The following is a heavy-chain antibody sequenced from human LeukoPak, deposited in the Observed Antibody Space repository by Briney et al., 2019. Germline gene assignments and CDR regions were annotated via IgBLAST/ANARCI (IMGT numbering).Heavy chain of an antibody. CDR1: GYTFTTYG. D-gene: IGHD2-15*01. J-gene: IGHJ4*02. V-gene: IGHV1-18*01. CDR3: ARDRAVVVAAIDY. Sequence: GASVKGSCKASGYTFTTYGISWVRQAPGQGLEWMGWISPYNGNTNYAQKLQGRVTMTTDTSTSTAYMELRSLSSDDTAVYYCARDRAVVVAAIDYWGQGTLVTVSS. CDR2: ISPYNGNT.